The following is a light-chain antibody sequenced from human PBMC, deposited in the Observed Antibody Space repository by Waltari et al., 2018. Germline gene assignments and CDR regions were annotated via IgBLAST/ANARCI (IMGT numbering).Light chain of an antibody. J-gene: IGKJ2*01. CDR2: MAS. CDR3: QQYSSFST. CDR1: QSVGTW. V-gene: IGKV1-5*03. Sequence: DIQMTQSPSTLSASVGDRVTISCRASQSVGTWMDWYQQKPGKAPKLLIYMASSLDSGVPSRFSSSGSGTDFTLTISSLQPDDFATYSCQQYSSFSTFGQGTKV.